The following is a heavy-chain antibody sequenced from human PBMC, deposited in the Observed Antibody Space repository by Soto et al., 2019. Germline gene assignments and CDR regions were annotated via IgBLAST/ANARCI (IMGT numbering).Heavy chain of an antibody. Sequence: QVQLQESGPGLVKPSQTLSLTCTVSGGSISSGDYYWSWIRQPPGKGLEWIGNIHYSGSTYYNPSLRSRVTISEDTXXNXXXXXLSSVTXXXXXXXXXARLNGSXXXXXXXXWGQ. CDR2: IHYSGST. J-gene: IGHJ3*01. V-gene: IGHV4-30-4*01. CDR3: ARLNGSXXXXXXXX. D-gene: IGHD1-26*01. CDR1: GGSISSGDYY.